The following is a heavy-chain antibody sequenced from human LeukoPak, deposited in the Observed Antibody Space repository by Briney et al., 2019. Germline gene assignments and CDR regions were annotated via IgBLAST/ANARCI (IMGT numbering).Heavy chain of an antibody. CDR2: ISVHNGKT. CDR1: GYTFTSYG. V-gene: IGHV1-18*01. Sequence: ASVKVSCKASGYTFTSYGISWVRQAPGQGLEWMGWISVHNGKTSSAQKFQGRVTMTTDTSTSTTYMELTSLTSDDTAVYYCARDRLYGTNFFDPWGQGTLVTVSS. J-gene: IGHJ5*02. CDR3: ARDRLYGTNFFDP. D-gene: IGHD1-7*01.